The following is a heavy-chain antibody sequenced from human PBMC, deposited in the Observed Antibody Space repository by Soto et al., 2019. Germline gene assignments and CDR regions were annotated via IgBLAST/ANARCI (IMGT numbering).Heavy chain of an antibody. Sequence: ASVKVSCKASGYTFTSYGISWVRQAPGQGLEWMGWISAYNGNTNYAQKLQGRVTMTTDTSTSTAYMELRSLRSDDTAVYYCARVDLGVYGAYYGGDSWGQGTLVTVSS. D-gene: IGHD4-17*01. CDR1: GYTFTSYG. V-gene: IGHV1-18*01. J-gene: IGHJ4*02. CDR3: ARVDLGVYGAYYGGDS. CDR2: ISAYNGNT.